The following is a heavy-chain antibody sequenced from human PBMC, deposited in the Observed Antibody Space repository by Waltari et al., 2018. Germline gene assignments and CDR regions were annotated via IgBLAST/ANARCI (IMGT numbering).Heavy chain of an antibody. CDR1: GGSISSYY. D-gene: IGHD6-13*01. Sequence: QVQLQESGPGLVKPSETLSLTCTVSGGSISSYYWSWIRQPPGKGLEWIGYIYYSGSTNYNPSLKSRVTISVDTSKNQFSLKLSSVTAADTAVYYCARARYSSSWYSPGAFDIWGQGTMVTVSS. J-gene: IGHJ3*02. CDR3: ARARYSSSWYSPGAFDI. V-gene: IGHV4-59*01. CDR2: IYYSGST.